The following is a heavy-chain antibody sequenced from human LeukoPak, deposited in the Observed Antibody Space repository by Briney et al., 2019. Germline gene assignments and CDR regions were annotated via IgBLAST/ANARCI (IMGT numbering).Heavy chain of an antibody. CDR2: ISSSSSYI. V-gene: IGHV3-21*01. CDR3: AREINWGLDY. CDR1: GFTFTTYS. Sequence: GGSLRLSCAASGFTFTTYSMNWVRQAPGKGLEWVSSISSSSSYIYYADSVKGRFTISRDNAKNSLYLQMNSLRAEDTAVYYCAREINWGLDYWGQGTLVTVSS. D-gene: IGHD7-27*01. J-gene: IGHJ4*02.